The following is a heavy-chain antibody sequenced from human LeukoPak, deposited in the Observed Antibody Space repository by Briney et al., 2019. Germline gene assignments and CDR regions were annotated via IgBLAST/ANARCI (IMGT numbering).Heavy chain of an antibody. D-gene: IGHD3-22*01. CDR3: ARGKASGSYFDAFDI. Sequence: GASVKVSRKASGYTFTSYGISWVRQAPGQGLEWMGWISAYNGNTNYAQKLQGRVTMTTDTSTSTAYMELRSLRSDDTAVYYCARGKASGSYFDAFDIWGQGTMVTVSS. CDR1: GYTFTSYG. J-gene: IGHJ3*02. CDR2: ISAYNGNT. V-gene: IGHV1-18*01.